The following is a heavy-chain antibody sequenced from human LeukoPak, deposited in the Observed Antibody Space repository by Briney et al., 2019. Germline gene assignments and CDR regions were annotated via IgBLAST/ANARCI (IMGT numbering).Heavy chain of an antibody. J-gene: IGHJ4*03. D-gene: IGHD3-10*01. V-gene: IGHV4-4*07. CDR1: GGSISSYY. CDR2: IYTSGST. CDR3: AKALFLWVGELHDAYYFDF. Sequence: SETLSLTCTVSGGSISSYYWSWIRQPAGKGLEWIGRIYTSGSTNYNPSLKSRVTISVDTSKNQFSLKLSSVTAADTAVYYCAKALFLWVGELHDAYYFDFWGQGTLVTVSS.